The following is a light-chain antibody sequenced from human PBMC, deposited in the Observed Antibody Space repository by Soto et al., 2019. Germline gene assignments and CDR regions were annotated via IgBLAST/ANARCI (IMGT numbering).Light chain of an antibody. CDR1: QSLNTL. CDR3: QQYNTYSRT. CDR2: EAS. Sequence: DIQMTQSPSTLSASVGDRVTITCRASQSLNTLLAWYQQKPGKAPTLLLYEASTLESGVPSRFSGSGSGTEFTLTISSLQPEDFATYYCQQYNTYSRTFGQGTKVEIK. J-gene: IGKJ1*01. V-gene: IGKV1-5*03.